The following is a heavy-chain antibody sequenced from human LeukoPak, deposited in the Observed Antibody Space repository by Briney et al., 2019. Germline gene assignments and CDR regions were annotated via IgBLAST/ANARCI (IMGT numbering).Heavy chain of an antibody. J-gene: IGHJ5*02. Sequence: SETLSLTCAVSGGSISSGGYSWSWIRQPPGKGLEWIGYIYHSGSTYYNPSLKSRVTISVDRSMNQFSLKLSSVTAADTAVYYCARDRIGGWFDHWGQGTLVTVSS. CDR1: GGSISSGGYS. CDR2: IYHSGST. V-gene: IGHV4-30-2*01. D-gene: IGHD3-10*01. CDR3: ARDRIGGWFDH.